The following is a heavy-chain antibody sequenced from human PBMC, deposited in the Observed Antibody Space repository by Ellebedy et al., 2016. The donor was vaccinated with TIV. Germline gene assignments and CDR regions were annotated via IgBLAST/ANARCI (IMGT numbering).Heavy chain of an antibody. J-gene: IGHJ5*02. Sequence: SETLSLTXSVSGGSISSGRFYWNWIRQPAGKGLEWLGRTYTTGGVDYNPSLKGRITMSIDTSKNQLSLRLTSVTAADTALYYCARGRGINGTKHHIGFDPWGQGTLVTVSS. CDR1: GGSISSGRFY. V-gene: IGHV4-61*02. CDR3: ARGRGINGTKHHIGFDP. D-gene: IGHD1-14*01. CDR2: TYTTGGV.